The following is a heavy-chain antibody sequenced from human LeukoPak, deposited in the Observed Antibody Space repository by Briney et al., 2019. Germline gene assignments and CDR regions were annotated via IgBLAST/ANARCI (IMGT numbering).Heavy chain of an antibody. D-gene: IGHD6-13*01. CDR3: AKDRGPVWQLLA. Sequence: PGGSLRLSCAASGFTFSSYAMSWVRQAPGKGLEWVAAISGSGGSTYNADSVKGRFTISRDNSKNTLYLQMNSLRAEDTAVYYCAKDRGPVWQLLAWGQGTLVTVSS. CDR2: ISGSGGST. V-gene: IGHV3-23*01. CDR1: GFTFSSYA. J-gene: IGHJ4*02.